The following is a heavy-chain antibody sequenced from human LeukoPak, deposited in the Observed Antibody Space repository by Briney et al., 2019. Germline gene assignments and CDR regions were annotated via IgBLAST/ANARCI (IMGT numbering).Heavy chain of an antibody. CDR2: IYSGGST. V-gene: IGHV3-53*05. CDR1: GFTVSSNY. D-gene: IGHD3-10*01. J-gene: IGHJ4*02. Sequence: PGGSLRLSCAASGFTVSSNYMSWVRQAPGKGLEWVSVIYSGGSTYYADSVKGRFTISRDNSKNTLYLQMNSLRAEDTAVYYCARSNLYGSGSYQRGYYFDYWGQGTLVTVSS. CDR3: ARSNLYGSGSYQRGYYFDY.